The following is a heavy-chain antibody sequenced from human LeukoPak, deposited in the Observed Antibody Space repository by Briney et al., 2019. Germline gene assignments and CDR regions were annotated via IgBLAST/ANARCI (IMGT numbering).Heavy chain of an antibody. J-gene: IGHJ4*02. CDR3: ARNAVPTVALDY. V-gene: IGHV3-48*04. CDR2: ISSSGSTI. D-gene: IGHD4-23*01. Sequence: GGSLRLSCAASGFTFSSYWMHWVRQAPGKGLEWVSYISSSGSTIYYADSVKGRFTISRDNAKNSLYLQMNSLRAEDTAVYYCARNAVPTVALDYWGQGTLVTVSS. CDR1: GFTFSSYW.